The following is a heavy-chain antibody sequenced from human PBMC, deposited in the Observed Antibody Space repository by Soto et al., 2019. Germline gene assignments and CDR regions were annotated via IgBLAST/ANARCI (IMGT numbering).Heavy chain of an antibody. CDR2: INVGNGNT. V-gene: IGHV1-3*01. D-gene: IGHD3-22*01. CDR3: ATPQDYDGCLDS. J-gene: IGHJ4*02. Sequence: VKVSCKASGGSFSSYIVSWVRQAPGQRLEWMGWINVGNGNTRYSQKFQGRLTLTRDTPGNTAYLELNSLISEDTAVYYCATPQDYDGCLDSWGQGTLVTISS. CDR1: GGSFSSYI.